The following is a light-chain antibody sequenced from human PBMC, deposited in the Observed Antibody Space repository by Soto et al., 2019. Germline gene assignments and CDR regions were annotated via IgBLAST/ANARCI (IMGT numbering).Light chain of an antibody. Sequence: DIQMTQSPSSLSASVGDRVTITCRASQRISSHLNWYQQKPGDAPKLLIYAASTLQSGVPSRFSGSGSGTDFTLTIRSLQPEDFATYYCQQANSFPRTFGGGTKVDIK. CDR1: QRISSH. CDR2: AAS. V-gene: IGKV1-12*01. J-gene: IGKJ4*01. CDR3: QQANSFPRT.